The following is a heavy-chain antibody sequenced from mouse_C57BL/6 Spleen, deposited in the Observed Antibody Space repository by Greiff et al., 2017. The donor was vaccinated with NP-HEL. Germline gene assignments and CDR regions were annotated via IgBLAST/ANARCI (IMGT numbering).Heavy chain of an antibody. CDR3: ERYGSSYYYAMED. CDR2: IYPGDGDT. J-gene: IGHJ4*01. D-gene: IGHD1-1*01. Sequence: VQLQQSGPELVKPGASVTISCKASGYAFSSSWMNWVKQRPGQGLEWIGRIYPGDGDTNYNGKFKGKATLTADNSSSSAYMQHMSLTSEDSAVYFCERYGSSYYYAMEDWGQGTSVTVSS. CDR1: GYAFSSSW. V-gene: IGHV1-82*01.